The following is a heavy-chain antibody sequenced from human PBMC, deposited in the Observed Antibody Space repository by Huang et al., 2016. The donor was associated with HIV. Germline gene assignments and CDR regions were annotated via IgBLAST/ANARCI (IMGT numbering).Heavy chain of an antibody. J-gene: IGHJ4*02. CDR2: ILPGNSKT. CDR3: AIHDSNDFTFDD. CDR1: GFSFTRYW. D-gene: IGHD5-18*01. Sequence: EVQLVQSGVEVKKPGESLTISWKGSGFSFTRYWIGWVRQMPGKGLEGMGIILPGNSKTFYSPAFQGQVTISAEKYTRTAYRKWSSLKAADSAIYYWAIHDSNDFTFDDWGQGTLVAVSS. V-gene: IGHV5-51*03.